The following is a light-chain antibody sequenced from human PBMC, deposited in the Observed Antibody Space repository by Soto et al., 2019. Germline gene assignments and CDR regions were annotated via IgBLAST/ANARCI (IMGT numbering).Light chain of an antibody. J-gene: IGKJ4*01. Sequence: DIQMTQSPSSLSASVGDRVTITCRASQSISNYLNWYQQKPGKAPKLLIYAASSLQSGVPSRFSGSGSGTDFTVTISSLQPEDFATYYCQQSYSMPRTFGGGTK. CDR2: AAS. CDR3: QQSYSMPRT. V-gene: IGKV1-39*01. CDR1: QSISNY.